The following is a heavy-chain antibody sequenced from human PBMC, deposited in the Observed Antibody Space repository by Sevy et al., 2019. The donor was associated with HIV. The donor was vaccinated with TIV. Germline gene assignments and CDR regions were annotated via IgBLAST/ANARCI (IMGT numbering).Heavy chain of an antibody. CDR1: GFTFSSYS. J-gene: IGHJ4*02. Sequence: GGSLRLSCAASGFTFSSYSMNWVRQAPGKGLEWVSSISRSSSYIYHADSVKGRFTISRDNAKNSLHLQINSLRAEDTAVYYCARWDADRRWYFDYWGQGILVTVSS. V-gene: IGHV3-21*01. CDR3: ARWDADRRWYFDY. CDR2: ISRSSSYI. D-gene: IGHD1-26*01.